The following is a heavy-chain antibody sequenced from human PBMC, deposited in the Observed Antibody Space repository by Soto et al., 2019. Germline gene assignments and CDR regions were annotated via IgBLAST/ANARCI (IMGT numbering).Heavy chain of an antibody. CDR2: IYYSGST. J-gene: IGHJ4*02. D-gene: IGHD3-3*01. V-gene: IGHV4-59*01. CDR3: ARGGELRFLEWPGFDY. CDR1: GGSISSYY. Sequence: QVQLQESGPGLVKPSETLSLTCTVSGGSISSYYWSWIRQPPGKGLEWIGYIYYSGSTNYNPSLKSRVTISVDTSKNQFSLKLSSVTAADTAVYYCARGGELRFLEWPGFDYWGQGTLVTVSS.